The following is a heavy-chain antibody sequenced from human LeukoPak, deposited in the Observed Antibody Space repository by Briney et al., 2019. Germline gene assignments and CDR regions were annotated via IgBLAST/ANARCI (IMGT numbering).Heavy chain of an antibody. D-gene: IGHD3-22*01. J-gene: IGHJ3*02. CDR3: AKVYYYDSSSRAFDI. Sequence: GGSLRLSCAASGFTFSSYAMSWVRQAPGKGLEWVSTISGSGGNTYYADSVKGRFTISRDNSKNTLYLQMNSLRAEDTAVYYCAKVYYYDSSSRAFDIWGQGIMVTVSS. CDR2: ISGSGGNT. CDR1: GFTFSSYA. V-gene: IGHV3-23*01.